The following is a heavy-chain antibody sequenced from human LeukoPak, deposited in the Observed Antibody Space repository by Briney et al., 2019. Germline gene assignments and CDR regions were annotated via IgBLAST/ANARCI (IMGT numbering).Heavy chain of an antibody. J-gene: IGHJ4*02. CDR1: GFTFSTYP. D-gene: IGHD5-18*01. V-gene: IGHV3-48*01. CDR2: ISSSSSTI. Sequence: GGSLRLSCAASGFTFSTYPMNWVRQAPGKGLEWVSYISSSSSTIYYADSVKGRFTISRDNSKNTLYLQMNSLRAEDTAVYYCAKDRGIRTTFCFDYWGQGTLVTVSS. CDR3: AKDRGIRTTFCFDY.